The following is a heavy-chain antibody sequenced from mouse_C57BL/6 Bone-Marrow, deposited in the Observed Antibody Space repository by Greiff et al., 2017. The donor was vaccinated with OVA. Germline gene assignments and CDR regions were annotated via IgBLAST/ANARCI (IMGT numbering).Heavy chain of an antibody. CDR1: GFTFSSYA. D-gene: IGHD1-1*01. CDR3: ARVFITTVVAPGYWYFDV. Sequence: EVQGVESGGGLVKPGGSLKLSCAASGFTFSSYAMSWVRQTPEKRLEWVATISDGGSYTYYPDNVKGRFTISRDNAKNNLYLQISHLKSEDTAMYYCARVFITTVVAPGYWYFDVWGTGTTVTVSS. J-gene: IGHJ1*03. CDR2: ISDGGSYT. V-gene: IGHV5-4*01.